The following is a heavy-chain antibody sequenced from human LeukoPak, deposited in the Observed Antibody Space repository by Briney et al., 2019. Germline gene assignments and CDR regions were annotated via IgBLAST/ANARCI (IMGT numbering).Heavy chain of an antibody. J-gene: IGHJ4*02. V-gene: IGHV1-18*04. D-gene: IGHD4-17*01. CDR3: ARVRSYGDYPDY. CDR2: ISAYNGNT. CDR1: GYTFTNYG. Sequence: ASVKVSCKASGYTFTNYGVTWVRQVPGQGLQWMGWISAYNGNTSYAQKFQGRISMTIDTSTTTAYMELRSLRSDDTAIYYCARVRSYGDYPDYWGQGTLVTVSS.